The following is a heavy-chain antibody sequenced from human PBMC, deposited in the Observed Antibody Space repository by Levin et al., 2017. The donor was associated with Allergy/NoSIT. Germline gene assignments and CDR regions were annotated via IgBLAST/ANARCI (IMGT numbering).Heavy chain of an antibody. CDR3: ARRGTRDYYYYMDV. Sequence: GGSLRLSCQGSGYSFTSYWIGRVRQMPGNALEWMGIIYPGDSDTSYSPSFQGQVTISADKSISTAYLQWSSLKASATASYYCARRGTRDYYYYMDVWGKGTTVTVSS. CDR1: GYSFTSYW. CDR2: IYPGDSDT. V-gene: IGHV5-51*01. J-gene: IGHJ6*03. D-gene: IGHD1-1*01.